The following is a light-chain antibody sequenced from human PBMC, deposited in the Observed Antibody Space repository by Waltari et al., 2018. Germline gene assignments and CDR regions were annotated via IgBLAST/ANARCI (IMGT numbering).Light chain of an antibody. J-gene: IGLJ2*01. CDR1: TLRSYS. Sequence: SSDLTQDPSVSVALGQTVRITCQGDTLRSYSASWYQQRPGQAPVLVLYGPGNRPSGIPDRFSGSTSGNTASLTITGAQAEDEADYYCHSRETFSTRLFGGGTRLTV. CDR3: HSRETFSTRL. V-gene: IGLV3-19*01. CDR2: GPG.